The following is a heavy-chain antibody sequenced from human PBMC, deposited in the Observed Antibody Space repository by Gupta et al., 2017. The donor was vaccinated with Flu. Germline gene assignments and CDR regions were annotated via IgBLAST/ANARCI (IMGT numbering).Heavy chain of an antibody. Sequence: QVQLQQWGAGLLKPSETLSLTCAVYGGSFSGYYWSWIRQPPGKGLEWIGEINHSGSTNYNPSLKSRVTISVETSKTQFSLKLSSVTAAETAVYYCARVQQWLGPHYYYGMDVWCQGTTVTVSS. J-gene: IGHJ6*02. CDR2: INHSGST. CDR3: ARVQQWLGPHYYYGMDV. D-gene: IGHD6-19*01. V-gene: IGHV4-34*01. CDR1: GGSFSGYY.